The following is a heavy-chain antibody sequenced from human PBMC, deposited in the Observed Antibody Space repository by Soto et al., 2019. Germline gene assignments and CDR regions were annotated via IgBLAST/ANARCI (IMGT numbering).Heavy chain of an antibody. CDR2: ISGSGGST. J-gene: IGHJ5*02. D-gene: IGHD6-6*01. CDR3: AKTPRGAALYWFDP. Sequence: PXGSLRLSCAASGFSFSSYAMSWFRQAPGKGLEWVSAISGSGGSTYYADSVKGRFTISRDNSKNTLYLQMNSLRAEDTAVYYCAKTPRGAALYWFDPWGQGTLVTVSS. V-gene: IGHV3-23*01. CDR1: GFSFSSYA.